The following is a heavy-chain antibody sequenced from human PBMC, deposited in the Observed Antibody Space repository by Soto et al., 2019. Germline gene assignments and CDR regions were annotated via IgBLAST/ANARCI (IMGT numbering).Heavy chain of an antibody. CDR2: IDPSDSYT. V-gene: IGHV5-10-1*01. CDR3: ARQEPDYYYYYGMEV. CDR1: GDSFTPYW. Sequence: ESLKITFKSSGDSFTPYWIILVRQMPGKGLEWMGRIDPSDSYTKYSPSFQGHVTISADRSISTAYLQWSSLKASDTAMYYCARQEPDYYYYYGMEVWGQGTTVTFSS. D-gene: IGHD1-1*01. J-gene: IGHJ6*02.